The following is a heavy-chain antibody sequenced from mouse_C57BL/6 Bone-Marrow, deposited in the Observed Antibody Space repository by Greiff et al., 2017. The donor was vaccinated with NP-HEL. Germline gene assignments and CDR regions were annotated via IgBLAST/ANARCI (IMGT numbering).Heavy chain of an antibody. Sequence: EVKLVESEGGLVQPGSSMKLSCTASGFTFSDYYMAWVRQVPEKGLEWVAILNYDGSSTYTLDPLKSRFLISRYIVKNILYLQMSSLKSEDTVTYYFARGLYGNLWGQGTTLTVSS. CDR2: LNYDGSST. CDR1: GFTFSDYY. V-gene: IGHV5-16*01. J-gene: IGHJ2*01. D-gene: IGHD2-10*02. CDR3: ARGLYGNL.